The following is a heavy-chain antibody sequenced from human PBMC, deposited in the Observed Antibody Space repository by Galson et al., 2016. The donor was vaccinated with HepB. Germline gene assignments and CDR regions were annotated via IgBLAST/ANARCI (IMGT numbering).Heavy chain of an antibody. CDR3: ARMNDGSGSYYKSLDV. CDR2: IDTSDSYT. D-gene: IGHD3-10*01. Sequence: QSGAEVKKPGESLRISCKGSGYSFTSYWISWVRQMPGKGLEWMGMIDTSDSYTNYSPSFQGHVTISLDKSISAAYLQWTSLKASDTAMYYGARMNDGSGSYYKSLDVWGQGTTVTVSS. J-gene: IGHJ6*02. V-gene: IGHV5-10-1*01. CDR1: GYSFTSYW.